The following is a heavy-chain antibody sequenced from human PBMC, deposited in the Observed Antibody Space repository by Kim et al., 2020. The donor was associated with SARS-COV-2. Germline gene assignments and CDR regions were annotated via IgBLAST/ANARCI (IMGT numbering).Heavy chain of an antibody. D-gene: IGHD2-15*01. J-gene: IGHJ4*02. Sequence: SGKGRFTISRDNSKNTLYLQMGSLGAEDMAVYYCARAIDCSGGSCYSFDYWGQGTLVTVSS. V-gene: IGHV3-64*01. CDR3: ARAIDCSGGSCYSFDY.